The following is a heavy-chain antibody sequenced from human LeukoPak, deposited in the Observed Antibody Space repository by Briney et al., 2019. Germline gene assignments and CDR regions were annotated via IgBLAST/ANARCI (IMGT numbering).Heavy chain of an antibody. D-gene: IGHD5-18*01. CDR1: GFTFSRNS. V-gene: IGHV3-21*01. Sequence: GGSLRLFCAASGFTFSRNSMNWVRQAPGKGLEWVSSISTSSSYIDYADSVKGRFTISRDNAKNSLYLQMNSLRADDTAVYYCARDRRLQLWSPAGFDYWGQGTLVTASS. CDR2: ISTSSSYI. J-gene: IGHJ4*02. CDR3: ARDRRLQLWSPAGFDY.